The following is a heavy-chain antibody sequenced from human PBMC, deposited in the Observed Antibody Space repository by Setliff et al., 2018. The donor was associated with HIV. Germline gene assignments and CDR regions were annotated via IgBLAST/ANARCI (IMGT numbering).Heavy chain of an antibody. CDR3: TRESIAIAVADNNFDY. CDR1: GFNFSIYW. V-gene: IGHV3-7*01. CDR2: MNQGGSEK. D-gene: IGHD6-19*01. J-gene: IGHJ4*02. Sequence: GGSLRLSCAASGFNFSIYWMSWVRQAPGKGLEWVANMNQGGSEKYYVDSVKGRFTISRDNSKNTLYLQMNSLRAEDTAVYYCTRESIAIAVADNNFDYWGQGTLVTVSS.